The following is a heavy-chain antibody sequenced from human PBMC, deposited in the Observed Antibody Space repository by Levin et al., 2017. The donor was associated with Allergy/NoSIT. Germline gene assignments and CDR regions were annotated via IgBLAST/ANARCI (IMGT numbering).Heavy chain of an antibody. CDR3: ARDRYCSGGSCSGDYYGMDV. V-gene: IGHV1-18*01. J-gene: IGHJ6*02. CDR1: GYTFTSYG. Sequence: ASVKVSCKASGYTFTSYGISWVRQAPGQGLEWMGWISAYNGNTNYAQKLQGRVTMTTDTSTSTAYMELRSLRSDDTAVYYCARDRYCSGGSCSGDYYGMDVWGQGTTVTVSS. CDR2: ISAYNGNT. D-gene: IGHD2-15*01.